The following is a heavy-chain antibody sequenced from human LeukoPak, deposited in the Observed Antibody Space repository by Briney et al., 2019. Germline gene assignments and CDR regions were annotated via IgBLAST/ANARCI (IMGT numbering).Heavy chain of an antibody. CDR3: ARELLGHGYNSGDFDY. Sequence: GGSLRLSCAASGFTFSSYWMNWVRQAPGKGLEWVANIEQDGNEKYYVDSVKGRFTISRDNAKNSLYLQMNSLRAEDTAVYYCARELLGHGYNSGDFDYWGQGTLVTVSS. CDR1: GFTFSSYW. D-gene: IGHD5-24*01. J-gene: IGHJ4*02. CDR2: IEQDGNEK. V-gene: IGHV3-7*01.